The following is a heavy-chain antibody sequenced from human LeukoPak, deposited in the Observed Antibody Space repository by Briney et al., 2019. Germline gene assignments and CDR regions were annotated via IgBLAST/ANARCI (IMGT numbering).Heavy chain of an antibody. CDR1: GFTFSSYW. CDR3: ARDTTYYYGSGSYYPGEFDY. J-gene: IGHJ4*02. V-gene: IGHV3-7*01. Sequence: GGSLRLSCAASGFTFSSYWMSWVRQAPGKGLEWVANIKQDGSEKYYVDSVKGRFTISRDNAKNSLYLQMNSLRAEDTAVYYCARDTTYYYGSGSYYPGEFDYWGQGTLVTVSS. D-gene: IGHD3-10*01. CDR2: IKQDGSEK.